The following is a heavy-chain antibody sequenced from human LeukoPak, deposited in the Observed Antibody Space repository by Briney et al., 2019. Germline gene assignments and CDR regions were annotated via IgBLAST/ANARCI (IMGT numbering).Heavy chain of an antibody. CDR2: IYYSGST. CDR3: ARKEGDI. Sequence: SETLSLTCTVSDGSIGTYYWSWIRQPPGKGLEWIGYIYYSGSTNYNPSLKSRVTMSLDTSKNQFSLKLSSVTAADTAVYYCARKEGDIWGQGTLVTVSS. D-gene: IGHD3-9*01. CDR1: DGSIGTYY. J-gene: IGHJ4*02. V-gene: IGHV4-59*01.